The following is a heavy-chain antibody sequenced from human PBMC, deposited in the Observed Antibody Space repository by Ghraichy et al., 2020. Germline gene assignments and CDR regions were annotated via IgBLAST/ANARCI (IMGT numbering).Heavy chain of an antibody. CDR3: ARGTYCTNGVCYRNYYGMDV. D-gene: IGHD2-8*01. J-gene: IGHJ6*02. CDR1: GGSFSGYY. V-gene: IGHV4-34*01. Sequence: SETLSLTCAVYGGSFSGYYWSWIRQPPGKGLEWIGEINHSGSTNYNPSLKSRVTISVDTSKNQFSLKLSSVTAADTAVYYCARGTYCTNGVCYRNYYGMDVWGQGTTVTVSS. CDR2: INHSGST.